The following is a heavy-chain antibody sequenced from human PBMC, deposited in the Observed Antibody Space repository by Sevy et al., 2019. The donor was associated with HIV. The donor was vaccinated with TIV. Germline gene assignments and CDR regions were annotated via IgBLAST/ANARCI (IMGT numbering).Heavy chain of an antibody. CDR1: GFTFSTYA. J-gene: IGHJ6*02. D-gene: IGHD6-13*01. CDR3: AREKGIVAAGTGYYYGMDV. V-gene: IGHV3-30-3*01. Sequence: GGSLRLSCAASGFTFSTYAMHWVRQAPGKGLEWVALISYDGGNKYYADSVKGRFTISRENSKNTLYLQMNSLRAEDTAVYYCAREKGIVAAGTGYYYGMDVWGQGTTVTVSS. CDR2: ISYDGGNK.